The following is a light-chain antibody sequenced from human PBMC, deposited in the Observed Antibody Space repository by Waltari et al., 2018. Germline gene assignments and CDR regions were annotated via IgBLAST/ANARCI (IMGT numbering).Light chain of an antibody. CDR2: GAS. Sequence: DIVMTQSPATLSVSPGERVTLSCRASKSVSSSLAWYQQKPGQAPRLLIYGASTRDTGFPARFSGSGSGTEFPLTINSLQSEDFAVYYCQQYNKWPPITFGQGTRLEIK. V-gene: IGKV3-15*01. CDR1: KSVSSS. CDR3: QQYNKWPPIT. J-gene: IGKJ5*01.